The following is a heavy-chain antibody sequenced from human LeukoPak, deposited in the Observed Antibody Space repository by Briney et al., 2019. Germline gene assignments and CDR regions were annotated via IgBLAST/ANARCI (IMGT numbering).Heavy chain of an antibody. D-gene: IGHD3-10*01. CDR3: ARDTSGSQVITYLDY. CDR2: LNTTSAYI. CDR1: GFPFRSLS. Sequence: GGSLSSSCEAPGFPFRSLSRSWFGRPPGKGLGGASSLNTTSAYIFYADSVQGRFTLSRDNARNSLILQMNSLRAEDTAVYYCARDTSGSQVITYLDYWGQGILVTVAS. V-gene: IGHV3-21*01. J-gene: IGHJ4*02.